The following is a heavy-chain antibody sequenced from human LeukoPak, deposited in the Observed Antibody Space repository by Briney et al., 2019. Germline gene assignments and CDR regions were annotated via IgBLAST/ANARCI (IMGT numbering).Heavy chain of an antibody. D-gene: IGHD5-18*01. CDR3: ASNTATPARYYYGMDV. Sequence: GGSLRLSCAASGFTVSSNYMSWVRQAPGKGLEWVSVIYSGGSTYYADSVKGRFTISRDNSKNTLYLQMNSLRAEDTAVYYCASNTATPARYYYGMDVWGQGTTVTVSS. CDR2: IYSGGST. J-gene: IGHJ6*02. V-gene: IGHV3-53*01. CDR1: GFTVSSNY.